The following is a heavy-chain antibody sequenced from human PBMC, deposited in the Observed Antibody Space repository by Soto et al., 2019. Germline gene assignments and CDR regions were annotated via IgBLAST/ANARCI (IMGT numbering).Heavy chain of an antibody. V-gene: IGHV3-21*01. Sequence: EVQLVESGGGLVKPGGSLRLSCAASGFTFSSYGMNWVRQAPGKGLEWVSSISSSSSYIYYADSVKGRFTISRDNAKNSQYLQMNSLRAEDTAVYYCARDQPGYSYGYGLGYWGQGTLVTVSS. CDR2: ISSSSSYI. CDR1: GFTFSSYG. CDR3: ARDQPGYSYGYGLGY. J-gene: IGHJ4*02. D-gene: IGHD5-18*01.